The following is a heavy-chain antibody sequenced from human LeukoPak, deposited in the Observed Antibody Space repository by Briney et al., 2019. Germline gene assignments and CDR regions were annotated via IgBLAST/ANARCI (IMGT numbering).Heavy chain of an antibody. CDR2: TYYRSKWYT. V-gene: IGHV6-1*01. CDR1: GDSVSSNSAA. D-gene: IGHD3-10*01. Sequence: SQTLSLTCAVSGDSVSSNSAAWIWIRQSPSRGHEWLGRTYYRSKWYTEYAVSVKSRITINPDTSKNQFSLQLSSVNPEDTAVYYCARLGSGSNYWGQGTLVTVSS. CDR3: ARLGSGSNY. J-gene: IGHJ4*02.